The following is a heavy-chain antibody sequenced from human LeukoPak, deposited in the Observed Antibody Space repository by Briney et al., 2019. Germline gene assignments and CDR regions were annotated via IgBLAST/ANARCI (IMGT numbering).Heavy chain of an antibody. Sequence: KPSQTLSLTCAVSGGSISSGGYSWSWLRQPPGKGLEWIGYIYHSGSTYYNPSLKSRVTISVDRSKNQLSLKLSSVTAADTAVYYCARDLSVGSSGYWFDHWGQGTLVTVSS. CDR2: IYHSGST. CDR1: GGSISSGGYS. D-gene: IGHD3-22*01. CDR3: ARDLSVGSSGYWFDH. J-gene: IGHJ5*02. V-gene: IGHV4-30-2*01.